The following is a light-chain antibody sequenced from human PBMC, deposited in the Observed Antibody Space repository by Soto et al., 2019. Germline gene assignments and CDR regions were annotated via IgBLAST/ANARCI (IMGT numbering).Light chain of an antibody. CDR2: DNS. CDR1: SSNIGNNY. Sequence: SVLTQPPSVSANAGQKVTISCAGGSSNIGNNYVSWYQQLPRAAPILLIYDNSKRPSGIPDRFSGSKSGTSATLAITGLQPGEEADYYCGTWDSSLSALVFGAGTKVTVL. V-gene: IGLV1-51*01. CDR3: GTWDSSLSALV. J-gene: IGLJ1*01.